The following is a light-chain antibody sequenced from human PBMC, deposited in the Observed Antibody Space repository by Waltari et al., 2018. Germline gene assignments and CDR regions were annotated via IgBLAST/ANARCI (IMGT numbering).Light chain of an antibody. CDR3: QHYLRLPAT. Sequence: EIVLTQSPGSLSSSPGERVTLSCRASQSVSRALAWYQQKPGQAPRLLIYGASNRATGIPDRFSGSGSETDFSLTISRLEPEDFAVYYCQHYLRLPATFGQGTKVEIK. CDR1: QSVSRA. V-gene: IGKV3-20*01. CDR2: GAS. J-gene: IGKJ1*01.